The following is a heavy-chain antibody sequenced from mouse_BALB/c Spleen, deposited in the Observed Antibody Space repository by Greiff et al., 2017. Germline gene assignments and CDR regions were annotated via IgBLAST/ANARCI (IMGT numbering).Heavy chain of an antibody. CDR1: GFTFSSYT. CDR3: TREGNGHDYFDY. J-gene: IGHJ2*01. D-gene: IGHD2-2*01. Sequence: EVQGVESGGGLVKPGGSLKLSCAASGFTFSSYTMSWVRQTPEKRLEWVATISSGGSYTYYPDSVKGRFTISRDNAKNTLYLQMSSLKSEDTAMYYCTREGNGHDYFDYWGQGTTLTVSS. CDR2: ISSGGSYT. V-gene: IGHV5-6-4*01.